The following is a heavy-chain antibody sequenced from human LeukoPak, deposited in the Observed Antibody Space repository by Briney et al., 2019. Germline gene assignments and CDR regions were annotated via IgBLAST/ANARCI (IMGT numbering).Heavy chain of an antibody. CDR2: IWNGGRNK. V-gene: IGHV3-33*01. CDR1: GFTFSDYG. D-gene: IGHD3-22*01. J-gene: IGHJ4*03. Sequence: PGGSLRLSCAASGFTFSDYGMHRVRHAPGRGLEWVAAIWNGGRNKFYADSVKGRFTISRDNSRNSLYLQMNSLRDEDTAVYYCVRELLPVVQYCLDFWGPGTLVTVSS. CDR3: VRELLPVVQYCLDF.